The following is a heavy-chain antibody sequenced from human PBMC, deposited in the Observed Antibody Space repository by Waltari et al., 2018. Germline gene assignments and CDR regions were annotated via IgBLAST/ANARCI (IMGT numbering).Heavy chain of an antibody. V-gene: IGHV4-4*02. Sequence: QVQLQESGPGLVKPSGTLSLTCAVSGGSLRSTNWWSWVRQPPGRGLEWIGEIYHNGSTSYNPSLGRRVTVSVDKSKNQFSLKVTSVTAADTAVYYCARDAIRAALDHWGPGILVTVSP. CDR3: ARDAIRAALDH. D-gene: IGHD6-25*01. J-gene: IGHJ4*02. CDR2: IYHNGST. CDR1: GGSLRSTNW.